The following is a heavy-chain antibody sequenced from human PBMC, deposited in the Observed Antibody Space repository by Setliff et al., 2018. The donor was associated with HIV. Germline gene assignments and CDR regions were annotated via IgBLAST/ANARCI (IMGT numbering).Heavy chain of an antibody. V-gene: IGHV3-53*01. Sequence: GSLRLSCAASGFTVSSNYMSWVRQAPGKGLECISIIYSGDSTYYADSVKGRFTVSRDNSKNTLYLQMNGLRAEDTAVYYCARAPGSSWYRAAYYYMDVWGKGTSVTVSS. CDR2: IYSGDST. D-gene: IGHD6-13*01. CDR1: GFTVSSNY. J-gene: IGHJ6*03. CDR3: ARAPGSSWYRAAYYYMDV.